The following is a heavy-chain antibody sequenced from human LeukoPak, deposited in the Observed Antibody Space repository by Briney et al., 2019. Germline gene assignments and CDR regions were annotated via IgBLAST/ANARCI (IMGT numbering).Heavy chain of an antibody. Sequence: ASVKVSCKASGYTFTSYYMHWVRQAPGQGLEWMGWINPNSGGTNYAQKFQGRVTMTRDTSISTAYMELSRLRSGDTAVYYCARGCYDILTGSYYFDYWGQGTLVTVSS. D-gene: IGHD3-9*01. J-gene: IGHJ4*02. CDR2: INPNSGGT. V-gene: IGHV1-2*02. CDR1: GYTFTSYY. CDR3: ARGCYDILTGSYYFDY.